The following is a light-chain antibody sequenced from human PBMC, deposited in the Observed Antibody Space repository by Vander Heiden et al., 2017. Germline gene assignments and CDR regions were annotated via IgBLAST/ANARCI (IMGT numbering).Light chain of an antibody. CDR3: QQHSDWPPLT. J-gene: IGKJ4*01. Sequence: DNVLTQSPATLSLSPGERATLACRASQSVSTSLAWYQQKPGQSPRLLIYDASNRATGVPARFSGSGSGTYFTLTISSLEPEDSAVYYCQQHSDWPPLTFGGGTRVEI. V-gene: IGKV3-11*01. CDR1: QSVSTS. CDR2: DAS.